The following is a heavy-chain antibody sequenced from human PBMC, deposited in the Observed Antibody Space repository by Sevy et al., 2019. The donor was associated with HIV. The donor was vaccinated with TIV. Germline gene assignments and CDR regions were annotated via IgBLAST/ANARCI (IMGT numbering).Heavy chain of an antibody. CDR1: GFTFSSYA. CDR3: ARDDLRVDTAMVTLQIYYCYYMDV. D-gene: IGHD5-18*01. CDR2: ISYDGSNK. J-gene: IGHJ6*03. V-gene: IGHV3-30-3*01. Sequence: GGSLRLSCAASGFTFSSYAMHWVRQAPGKGLEWVAVISYDGSNKYYADSVKGRFTISRDNSKNTLYLQMNSLRAEDTAVYYCARDDLRVDTAMVTLQIYYCYYMDVWGKGTTVTVSS.